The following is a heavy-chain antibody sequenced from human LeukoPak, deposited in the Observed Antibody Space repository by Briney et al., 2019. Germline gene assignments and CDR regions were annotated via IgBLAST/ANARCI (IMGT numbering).Heavy chain of an antibody. V-gene: IGHV1-24*01. CDR2: FDPEDGET. J-gene: IGHJ4*02. CDR3: ATAKPGDIVVVPAAMPFDY. D-gene: IGHD2-2*01. CDR1: GYTLTELS. Sequence: ASVKVSCNVSGYTLTELSMHWVRQAPGKGLEWMGGFDPEDGETIYAQKFQGRVTMTEDTSTDTAYMELSSLRSENTAVYYCATAKPGDIVVVPAAMPFDYWGQGTLVTVSS.